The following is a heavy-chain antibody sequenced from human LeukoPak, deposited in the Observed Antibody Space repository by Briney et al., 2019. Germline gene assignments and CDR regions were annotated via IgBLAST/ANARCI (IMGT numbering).Heavy chain of an antibody. CDR1: GFTVSSNY. V-gene: IGHV3-53*01. J-gene: IGHJ3*02. D-gene: IGHD1-1*01. CDR2: IYSGGST. CDR3: ASSGSVPDAFDI. Sequence: GGSLRLSCAASGFTVSSNYMSWVRQAPGKGLEWVSVIYSGGSTYYADSVKGRFTISRDNSKNTLYLQKKSLRAEDTAVYYCASSGSVPDAFDIWGQGTMVTVSS.